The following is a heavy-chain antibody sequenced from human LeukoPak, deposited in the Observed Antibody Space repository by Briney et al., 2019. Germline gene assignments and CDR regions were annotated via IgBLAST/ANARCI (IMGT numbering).Heavy chain of an antibody. CDR2: IIPIFGTA. D-gene: IGHD3-22*01. Sequence: SVKVSCKASEGTFSSYAISWVRQAPGQGLEWMGGIIPIFGTANYAQKFQGRVTITADESTSTAYMELSSLRSEDTAVYYCASFLGDFYYDSSGYYDYWGQGTLVTVSS. CDR3: ASFLGDFYYDSSGYYDY. CDR1: EGTFSSYA. J-gene: IGHJ4*02. V-gene: IGHV1-69*13.